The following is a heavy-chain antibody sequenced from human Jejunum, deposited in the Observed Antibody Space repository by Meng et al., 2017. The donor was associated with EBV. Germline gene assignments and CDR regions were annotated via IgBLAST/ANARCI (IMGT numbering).Heavy chain of an antibody. J-gene: IGHJ4*02. V-gene: IGHV4-39*01. Sequence: QLHLPESGTGLVKPSATLSFTCPVSGGSINTNICNWGWLRQPPGKGLELIGSVCGSGSTYNPSLKSRVTISVDTSKIQFSLKVNSVTAADTAVYYCVMGPDYGKSGYWGQGILVTVSS. D-gene: IGHD4-17*01. CDR3: VMGPDYGKSGY. CDR1: GGSINTNICN. CDR2: VCGSGST.